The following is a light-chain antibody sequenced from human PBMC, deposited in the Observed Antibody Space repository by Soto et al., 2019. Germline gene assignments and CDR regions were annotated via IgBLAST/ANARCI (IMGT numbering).Light chain of an antibody. V-gene: IGKV3-15*01. CDR2: GAS. CDR1: QSVSSK. Sequence: GMTQSPATLSVSTGERATLSCRASQSVSSKLAWYQQKPGQAPRLLIYGASTRATGIPARFSGSGSGTEFTLTISSLQPEDFATYYCQQFNSYPLTFGQGTLLEVK. J-gene: IGKJ5*01. CDR3: QQFNSYPLT.